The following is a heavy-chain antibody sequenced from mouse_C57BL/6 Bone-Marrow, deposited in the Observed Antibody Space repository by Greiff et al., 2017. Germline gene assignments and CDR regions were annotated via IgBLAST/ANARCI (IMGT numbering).Heavy chain of an antibody. CDR1: GYTFTDYN. J-gene: IGHJ2*01. CDR3: ARLEDGSTNFDY. V-gene: IGHV1-18*01. CDR2: INPNNGGT. Sequence: EVKLMESGPELVKPGASVKIPCKASGYTFTDYNMDWVKQSHGKSLEWIGDINPNNGGTIYNQKFKGKATLPVDKSSSTAYMELRSLTSEDTAVYYCARLEDGSTNFDYWGQGTTLTVSS. D-gene: IGHD1-1*01.